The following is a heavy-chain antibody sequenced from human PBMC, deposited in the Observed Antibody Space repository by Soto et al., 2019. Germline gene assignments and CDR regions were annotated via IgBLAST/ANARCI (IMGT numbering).Heavy chain of an antibody. J-gene: IGHJ6*02. CDR3: ARHPYYYGSGSYLVPLYYYGMDV. V-gene: IGHV5-10-1*01. Sequence: PGGALKIFCKGFWYSFTNDLISWGGQMPGKKLGGKGGIDPSDSYTNYSPSFQGHVTISADKSISTAYLQWSSLKASDTAMYYCARHPYYYGSGSYLVPLYYYGMDVWGQGTTVTVSS. CDR1: WYSFTNDL. D-gene: IGHD3-10*01. CDR2: IDPSDSYT.